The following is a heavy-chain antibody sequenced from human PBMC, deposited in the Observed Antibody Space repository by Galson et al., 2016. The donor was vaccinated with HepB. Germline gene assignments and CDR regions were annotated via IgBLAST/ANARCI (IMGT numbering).Heavy chain of an antibody. D-gene: IGHD3-16*01. V-gene: IGHV4-39*01. CDR2: IYYIGTT. CDR1: GASISSRAYH. CDR3: ARQTYYDYVWGSYNSFDF. Sequence: SETLSLTCSVSGASISSRAYHWGWIRQPPGKGLEWIGSIYYIGTTYYNPSLKSRVSISVDTSKSQFSLTLNSMTAADTAVYYCARQTYYDYVWGSYNSFDFWGQGTVVTVSS. J-gene: IGHJ4*02.